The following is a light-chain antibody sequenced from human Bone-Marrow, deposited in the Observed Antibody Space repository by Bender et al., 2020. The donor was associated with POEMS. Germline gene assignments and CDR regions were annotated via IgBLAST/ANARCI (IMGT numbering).Light chain of an antibody. J-gene: IGLJ1*01. V-gene: IGLV3-21*01. CDR2: QDD. CDR3: CSHAGTYSLV. CDR1: SIGRKS. Sequence: SYVLSQPPSVSVAPGKTASITCGGNSIGRKSVHWYQQKPGHSPLLVIYQDDRRPSGVPDRFSGSKSGNTASLTISGLQAEDEADYYCCSHAGTYSLVFGTGTKVTVL.